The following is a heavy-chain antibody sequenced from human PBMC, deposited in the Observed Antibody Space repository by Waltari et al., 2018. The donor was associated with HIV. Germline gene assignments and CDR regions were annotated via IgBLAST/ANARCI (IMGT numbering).Heavy chain of an antibody. V-gene: IGHV4-34*01. J-gene: IGHJ4*02. CDR1: GGSFSGYY. CDR3: ARVGPYGDYGFDY. Sequence: QVQLQQWGAGLLKPSETLSLTCAVYGGSFSGYYWSWIRQPPGKGLEWIGEIKHSGSTNYNPSLKSRVTISVDTSKNQFSLKLSSVTAADTAVYYCARVGPYGDYGFDYWGQGTLVTVSS. D-gene: IGHD4-17*01. CDR2: IKHSGST.